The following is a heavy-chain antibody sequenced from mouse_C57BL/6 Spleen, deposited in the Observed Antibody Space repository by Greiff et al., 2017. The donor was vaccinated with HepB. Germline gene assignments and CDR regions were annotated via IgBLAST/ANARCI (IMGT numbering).Heavy chain of an antibody. Sequence: EVMLVESGGGLVKPGGSLKLSCAASGFTFSSYTMSWVRQTPEKRLEWVATISGGGGNTYYPDSVKGRFTISRDNAKNTLYLQMSSLRSEDTALYYCATLYGNYDYWGQGTTLTVSS. V-gene: IGHV5-9*01. D-gene: IGHD2-1*01. J-gene: IGHJ2*01. CDR3: ATLYGNYDY. CDR1: GFTFSSYT. CDR2: ISGGGGNT.